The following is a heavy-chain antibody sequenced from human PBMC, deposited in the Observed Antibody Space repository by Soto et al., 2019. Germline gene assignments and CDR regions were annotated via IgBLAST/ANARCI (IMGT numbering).Heavy chain of an antibody. CDR2: IIPIFGTA. V-gene: IGHV1-69*13. Sequence: ASVKVSCKASGGTFSSYAISWVRQAPGQGLEWMGGIIPIFGTANYAQKFQGRVTITADESTSTAYMELSSLRSEDTAVYYCARMGSGYYDSSGYYPAPYFDYWGQGTLVTVSS. CDR3: ARMGSGYYDSSGYYPAPYFDY. D-gene: IGHD3-22*01. CDR1: GGTFSSYA. J-gene: IGHJ4*02.